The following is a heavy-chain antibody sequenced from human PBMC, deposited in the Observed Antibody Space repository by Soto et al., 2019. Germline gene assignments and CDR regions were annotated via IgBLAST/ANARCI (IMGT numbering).Heavy chain of an antibody. CDR3: ARERSGGFWTGAHNFYYYGMDL. Sequence: PGGSLRLSCAASGFSFNNNALHWVRQAPGKGLEWVAIISYDGINNFYADSVRGRFTVSRDNSKNTLYLHLNSLKIEDTAVYFCARERSGGFWTGAHNFYYYGMDLWGQGTTVTVSS. D-gene: IGHD3-3*01. J-gene: IGHJ6*02. CDR1: GFSFNNNA. V-gene: IGHV3-30-3*01. CDR2: ISYDGINN.